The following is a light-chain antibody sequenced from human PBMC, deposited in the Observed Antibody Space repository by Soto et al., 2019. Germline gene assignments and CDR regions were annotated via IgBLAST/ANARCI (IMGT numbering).Light chain of an antibody. J-gene: IGKJ3*01. CDR3: QQYNDWPRT. CDR1: QSVSSN. CDR2: GTS. V-gene: IGKV3-15*01. Sequence: EIVLTQSPATLSVSPGERATLSCRASQSVSSNLAWYQQKPGQAPRLLIYGTSTRAPGIPAGFSGSGSGTEFTLTISSLQSEDFAVYYCQQYNDWPRTFGPGTKVDIK.